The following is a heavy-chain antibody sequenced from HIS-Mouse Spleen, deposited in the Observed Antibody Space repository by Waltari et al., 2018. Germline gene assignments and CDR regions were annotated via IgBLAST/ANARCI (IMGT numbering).Heavy chain of an antibody. CDR3: ARGTGDWFDP. CDR2: TYYRSKWYN. Sequence: QVQLQQSGPGLVKPSQTLSLTCPIPGYRVPSNRSACNLIRQSPSRGLEWLGRTYYRSKWYNDYAVSVKSRITINPDTSKNQFSLQLNSVTPEDTAVYYCARGTGDWFDPWGQGTLVTVSS. V-gene: IGHV6-1*01. J-gene: IGHJ5*02. CDR1: GYRVPSNRSA. D-gene: IGHD7-27*01.